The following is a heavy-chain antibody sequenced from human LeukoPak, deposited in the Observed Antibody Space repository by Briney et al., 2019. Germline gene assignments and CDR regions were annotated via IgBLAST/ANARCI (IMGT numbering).Heavy chain of an antibody. CDR3: ATKYRDGYNYFY. D-gene: IGHD5-24*01. Sequence: ASVRVSCKASGYTFTGYYMHWVRQAPGQGLEWMGWINPNSGGTNYAQKFQGRVTMTRDTSISTAYMELGRLRSDDTAVYYCATKYRDGYNYFYWGQGTLVTVSS. CDR2: INPNSGGT. J-gene: IGHJ4*02. CDR1: GYTFTGYY. V-gene: IGHV1-2*02.